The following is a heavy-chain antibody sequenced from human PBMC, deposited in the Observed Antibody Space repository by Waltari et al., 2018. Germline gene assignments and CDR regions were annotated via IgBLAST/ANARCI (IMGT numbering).Heavy chain of an antibody. CDR2: ISYNERNI. J-gene: IGHJ6*02. D-gene: IGHD3-22*01. Sequence: QVQLVESGGGVVQPGRSLRLSCAAPEFTFSSYAMPWVRQAPGKGLEWVAVISYNERNIYYVDSVKGRFTISRDNSQKMLYLQMNSLRAEDTAVYYCARDYCDRTNCHGMDVWGRGTTVTVSS. CDR3: ARDYCDRTNCHGMDV. CDR1: EFTFSSYA. V-gene: IGHV3-30*04.